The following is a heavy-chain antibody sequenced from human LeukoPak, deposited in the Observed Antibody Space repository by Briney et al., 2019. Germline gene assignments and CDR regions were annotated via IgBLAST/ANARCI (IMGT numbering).Heavy chain of an antibody. D-gene: IGHD3-10*01. Sequence: SETLSLTCSVSGDSITSSYWSWIRQSPGRRLEWISYISFSGSSNYNPSLKGRVVISVDRSKNQFSLNQTSVTAADTAVYFCARHHGSSMVRGKFWYFDLWGRGTLVTVSS. V-gene: IGHV4-59*08. J-gene: IGHJ2*01. CDR1: GDSITSSY. CDR2: ISFSGSS. CDR3: ARHHGSSMVRGKFWYFDL.